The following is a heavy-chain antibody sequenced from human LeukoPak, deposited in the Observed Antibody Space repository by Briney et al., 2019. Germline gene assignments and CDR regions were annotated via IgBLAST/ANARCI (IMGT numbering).Heavy chain of an antibody. CDR2: IIPIFGTA. D-gene: IGHD6-13*01. CDR3: ARLFPLIAARTKTNWFDP. Sequence: GASVKVSCKASGGTFSSYAISWVRQAPGQGLEWMGGIIPIFGTANYAQKFQGRVTITADESTSTAYMELSSLRSEDTAVYYCARLFPLIAARTKTNWFDPWGQGTLVTVSS. V-gene: IGHV1-69*13. J-gene: IGHJ5*02. CDR1: GGTFSSYA.